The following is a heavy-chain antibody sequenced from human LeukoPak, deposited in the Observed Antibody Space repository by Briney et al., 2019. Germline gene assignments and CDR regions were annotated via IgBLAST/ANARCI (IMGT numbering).Heavy chain of an antibody. CDR3: AKVKGYDFWSGNYFDY. CDR2: ISGSGGST. Sequence: GGSLRLSCAASGFTFSNYWMHWVRQAPGKGLVWVSAISGSGGSTYYADSVKGRFTISRDNSKNTLYLQMNSLRAEDTAVYYCAKVKGYDFWSGNYFDYWGQGTLVTVSS. J-gene: IGHJ4*02. V-gene: IGHV3-23*01. D-gene: IGHD3-3*01. CDR1: GFTFSNYW.